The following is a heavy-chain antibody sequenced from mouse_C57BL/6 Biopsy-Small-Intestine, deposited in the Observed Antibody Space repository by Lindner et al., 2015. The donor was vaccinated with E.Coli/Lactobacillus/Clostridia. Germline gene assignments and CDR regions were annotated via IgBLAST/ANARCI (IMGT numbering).Heavy chain of an antibody. J-gene: IGHJ3*01. CDR1: GYTFTGYY. Sequence: SVKVSCKASGYTFTGYYIHWVRQAPGQGLEWMGWINPNSGGTDFAQKFQGRVTMTRDTSISTAYMELSRLRSDDTAVYYCARDGFQLGISAFDIWGQGTMVTVSS. D-gene: IGHD4-1*02. CDR3: ARDGFQLGISAFDI. CDR2: INPNSGGT. V-gene: IGHV1-84*02.